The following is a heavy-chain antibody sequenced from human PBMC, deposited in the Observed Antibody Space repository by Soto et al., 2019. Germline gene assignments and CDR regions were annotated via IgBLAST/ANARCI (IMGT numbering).Heavy chain of an antibody. J-gene: IGHJ6*02. Sequence: QVQLVESGGGVVQPGRSLRLSCAASGFTFSSYGMHWVRQAPGKGLEWVAVIWYDGSNKYYADSVKGRFTISRDNSKNTLYLQMNSLRAEDTAVYYCARADYGDYDGMDVWGQGTTVTVSS. CDR3: ARADYGDYDGMDV. V-gene: IGHV3-33*01. D-gene: IGHD4-17*01. CDR2: IWYDGSNK. CDR1: GFTFSSYG.